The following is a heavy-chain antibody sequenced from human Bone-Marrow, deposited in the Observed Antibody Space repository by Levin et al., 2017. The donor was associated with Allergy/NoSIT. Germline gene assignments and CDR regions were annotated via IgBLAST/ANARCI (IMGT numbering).Heavy chain of an antibody. CDR2: IYGSGST. V-gene: IGHV4-61*02. CDR3: VRLEDTSMGGRIDP. Sequence: SQTLSLTCTVSGGSISSGFHYWTWIRQPAGKGLEWIGRIYGSGSTNYNPSLHNRVTISQDTSKNQFSLNLSSVTAADTAVYYCVRLEDTSMGGRIDPWDQGTRVTVSS. D-gene: IGHD1-26*01. J-gene: IGHJ5*02. CDR1: GGSISSGFHY.